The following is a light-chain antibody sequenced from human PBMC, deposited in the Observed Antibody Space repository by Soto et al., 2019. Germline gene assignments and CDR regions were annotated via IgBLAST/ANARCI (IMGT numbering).Light chain of an antibody. CDR2: AAS. J-gene: IGKJ4*01. Sequence: DIQMTQSPYSLSASVGDTVTITCRASQSISTYLNWYQQKPGKAPELLIYAASSLQSGVPLRFTGSGSGTDFTLTIISLQPEDFATYYRQQSYTTPLTFGGGTKVEIK. V-gene: IGKV1-39*01. CDR3: QQSYTTPLT. CDR1: QSISTY.